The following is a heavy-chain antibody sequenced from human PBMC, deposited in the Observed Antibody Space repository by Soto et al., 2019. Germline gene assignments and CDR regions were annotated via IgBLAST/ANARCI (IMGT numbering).Heavy chain of an antibody. V-gene: IGHV3-74*01. CDR3: ARDLGGYASH. Sequence: EVQLVESGGGLVQPGGSLRLSCAAYGFTFSNYWMHWVRQAPGKGPVWVSRINTDGSTTNYADSVKGRFPSSRDNAKNTLYLQTNSLGAEDTAVYYCARDLGGYASHWGQGTLVTGSS. CDR2: INTDGSTT. J-gene: IGHJ4*02. D-gene: IGHD3-16*01. CDR1: GFTFSNYW.